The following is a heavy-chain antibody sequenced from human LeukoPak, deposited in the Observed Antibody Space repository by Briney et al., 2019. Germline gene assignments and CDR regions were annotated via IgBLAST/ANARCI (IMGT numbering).Heavy chain of an antibody. CDR2: INWNGGGT. D-gene: IGHD1-26*01. Sequence: PGGSLRLSCAATGFTFKDYGMHWVRLPPGKGLEWVSSINWNGGGTDYADSVKGRFTISRDNAKNSLYLQLSSLRPEDTALYYCAKHMRATNTYSFFGLDVWARGPRSPSP. V-gene: IGHV3-9*01. CDR3: AKHMRATNTYSFFGLDV. CDR1: GFTFKDYG. J-gene: IGHJ6*02.